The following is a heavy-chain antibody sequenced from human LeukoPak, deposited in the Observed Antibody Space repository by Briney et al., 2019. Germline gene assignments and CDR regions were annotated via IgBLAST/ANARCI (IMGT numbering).Heavy chain of an antibody. D-gene: IGHD2-2*03. CDR1: GFTFSSYS. J-gene: IGHJ4*01. CDR3: ARDRGYCSSTSCYVRSGIDY. Sequence: PGGSLRLSCAASGFTFSSYSMNWVRQAPGKGLEWVSSISSSSSYIYYADSVKGRFTISRDNAKNSLYLQMNSLRAEDTAVYYCARDRGYCSSTSCYVRSGIDYWGPGTLFTVSS. V-gene: IGHV3-21*01. CDR2: ISSSSSYI.